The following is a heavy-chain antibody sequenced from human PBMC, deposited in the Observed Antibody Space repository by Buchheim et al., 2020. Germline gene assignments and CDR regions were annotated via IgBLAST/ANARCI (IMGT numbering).Heavy chain of an antibody. CDR3: ARAVAGNSDH. J-gene: IGHJ4*02. Sequence: QVQLQESGPGLVKPSETLSLTCTVSGGSVSSGSYYWSWIRQPPGKGLEWLGYIYYSGSTNYNPSLKSRVTISVDTSKNQFSLKLSSVTAADTAVYYCARAVAGNSDHWGQGTL. V-gene: IGHV4-61*01. CDR2: IYYSGST. CDR1: GGSVSSGSYY. D-gene: IGHD6-19*01.